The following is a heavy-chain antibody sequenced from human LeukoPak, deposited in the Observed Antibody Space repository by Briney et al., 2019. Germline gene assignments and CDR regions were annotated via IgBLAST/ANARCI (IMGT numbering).Heavy chain of an antibody. J-gene: IGHJ4*02. V-gene: IGHV3-23*01. CDR3: ASSGSYRFDY. D-gene: IGHD1-26*01. CDR1: GFPFINYV. Sequence: PPGGSLRLSCAASGFPFINYVMNWVRQTPGKGLEWVSAITDSATRTYYADSVKGRFTISRDNSKNTLYLQMNSLRDEDTAVYYCASSGSYRFDYWGQGTLVTVSS. CDR2: ITDSATRT.